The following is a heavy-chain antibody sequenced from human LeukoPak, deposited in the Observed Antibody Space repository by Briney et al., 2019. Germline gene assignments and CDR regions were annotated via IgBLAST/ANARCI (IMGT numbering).Heavy chain of an antibody. V-gene: IGHV4-4*07. CDR1: GVSITSYY. Sequence: SETLSLTCTVSGVSITSYYWSWIRQPAGKLLEWIGCIYTSGSTNYNPSLKSRVTMSVDTSKNQFSLKLSSVTAADTAVYYCARDAYYYDSSGYLGVDYWGQGTLVTVSS. CDR2: IYTSGST. D-gene: IGHD3-22*01. CDR3: ARDAYYYDSSGYLGVDY. J-gene: IGHJ4*02.